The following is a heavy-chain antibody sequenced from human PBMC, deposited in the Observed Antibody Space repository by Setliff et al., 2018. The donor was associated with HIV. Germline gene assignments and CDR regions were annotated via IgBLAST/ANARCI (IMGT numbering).Heavy chain of an antibody. CDR1: GGSISTSRYY. Sequence: TLSLTCTVSGGSISTSRYYWGWIRQPPGKGLEWIGSINYRGNTYYNPSLKSRAAISVDTSKNQISLKLSSVTAADTAVYYCASLDGSESPYVYYYYMDVWGEGTAVTVSS. V-gene: IGHV4-39*01. D-gene: IGHD3-10*01. CDR3: ASLDGSESPYVYYYYMDV. CDR2: INYRGNT. J-gene: IGHJ6*03.